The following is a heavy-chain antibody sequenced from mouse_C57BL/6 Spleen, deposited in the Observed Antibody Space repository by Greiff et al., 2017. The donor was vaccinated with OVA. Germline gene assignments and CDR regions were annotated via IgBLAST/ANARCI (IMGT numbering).Heavy chain of an antibody. CDR1: GYTFTSYW. D-gene: IGHD1-1*01. CDR2: IYPGSGST. J-gene: IGHJ4*01. Sequence: QVQLQQPGAELVKPGASVKMSCKASGYTFTSYWITWVKQRPGQGLEWIGDIYPGSGSTNYNEKFKSKATLTVDTSSSTAYMQLSSLTSEDSAVYYCARLDYGSSYSLYAMDYWGQGTSVTVSS. CDR3: ARLDYGSSYSLYAMDY. V-gene: IGHV1-55*01.